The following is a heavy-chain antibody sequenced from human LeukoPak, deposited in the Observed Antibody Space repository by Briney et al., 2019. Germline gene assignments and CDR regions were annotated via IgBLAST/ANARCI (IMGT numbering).Heavy chain of an antibody. CDR2: IYYSGST. D-gene: IGHD3-10*01. V-gene: IGHV4-59*12. CDR1: GGSISSYY. J-gene: IGHJ4*02. Sequence: RPSETLSLTCTVSGGSISSYYWSWIRQPPGKGLEWIGYIYYSGSTNYNPSLKSRVTISVDTSKNQFSLKLSSVTAADTAVYYCARDYGASMACLDDWGQGTLVTVSS. CDR3: ARDYGASMACLDD.